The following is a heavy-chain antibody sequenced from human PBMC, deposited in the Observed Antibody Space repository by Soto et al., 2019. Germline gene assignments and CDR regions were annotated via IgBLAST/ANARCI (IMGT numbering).Heavy chain of an antibody. Sequence: QVQLVESGGGVVQPGRSLRLSCAASGFTFSSYAMHWVRQAPGKGLEWVAVISYDGSNKYYADSVKGRFTISRDNSKNTLYLQMNSLRAEDTAVYYCARDHSLAAAGLYWGQGTLVTVSS. J-gene: IGHJ4*02. V-gene: IGHV3-30-3*01. CDR3: ARDHSLAAAGLY. D-gene: IGHD6-13*01. CDR1: GFTFSSYA. CDR2: ISYDGSNK.